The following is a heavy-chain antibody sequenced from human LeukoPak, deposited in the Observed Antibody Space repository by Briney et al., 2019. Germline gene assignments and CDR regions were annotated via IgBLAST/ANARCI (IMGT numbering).Heavy chain of an antibody. CDR2: MSSDGGDI. CDR1: GFTFSNYG. D-gene: IGHD6-19*01. V-gene: IGHV3-30*18. J-gene: IGHJ4*02. Sequence: GGSLRLSCAASGFTFSNYGMHWVRQAPGKGLEWLAVMSSDGGDIYYADSVKGRFTISRDNSKNTLYLQMNSLRAEDTAVYYCSKTIAVADPTDYWGQGTLVTVSS. CDR3: SKTIAVADPTDY.